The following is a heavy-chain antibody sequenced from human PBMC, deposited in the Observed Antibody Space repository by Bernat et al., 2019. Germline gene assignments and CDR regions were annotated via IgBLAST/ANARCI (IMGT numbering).Heavy chain of an antibody. D-gene: IGHD4-17*01. Sequence: QITLKESGPTLVKPTQTLTLTCTFSGFSLSTSGVGVGWIRQPPGKALEWLALIYWDDDKRYSPSLKSRLTIIKDTFKNQVVLTITDIEHVDTATYYRAHFRENYGDSRGAFDIWGQETMVTVFS. CDR3: AHFRENYGDSRGAFDI. J-gene: IGHJ3*02. CDR2: IYWDDDK. CDR1: GFSLSTSGVG. V-gene: IGHV2-5*02.